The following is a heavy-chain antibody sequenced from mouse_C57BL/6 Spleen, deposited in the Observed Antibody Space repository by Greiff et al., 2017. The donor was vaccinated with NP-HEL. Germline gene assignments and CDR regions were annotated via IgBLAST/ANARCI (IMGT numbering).Heavy chain of an antibody. J-gene: IGHJ4*01. V-gene: IGHV1-81*01. CDR2: IYPRSGNT. D-gene: IGHD2-13*01. Sequence: VKLMESGAELARPGASVKLSCKASGYTFTSYGISWVKQRTGQGLEWIGEIYPRSGNTYYNEKFKGKATLTADKSSSTAYMELRSLTSEDSAVYFCARSGLQIYAMDYWGQGTSVTVSS. CDR1: GYTFTSYG. CDR3: ARSGLQIYAMDY.